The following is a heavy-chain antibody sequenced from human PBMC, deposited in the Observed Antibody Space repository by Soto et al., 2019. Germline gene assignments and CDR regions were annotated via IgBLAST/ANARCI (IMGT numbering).Heavy chain of an antibody. CDR3: ASYDYGDYYDY. CDR2: IYYSGST. D-gene: IGHD4-17*01. V-gene: IGHV4-61*01. J-gene: IGHJ4*02. CDR1: GGSVSSGSYY. Sequence: PSETLSLTCTVSGGSVSSGSYYWSWIRQPPGKGLEWIGYIYYSGSTNYNPSLKSRVTISVDTSKNQFSLKLSSVTAADTAVYYCASYDYGDYYDYWGQGTLVTVSS.